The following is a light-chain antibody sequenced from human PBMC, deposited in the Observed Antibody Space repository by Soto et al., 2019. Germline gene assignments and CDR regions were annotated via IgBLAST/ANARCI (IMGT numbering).Light chain of an antibody. CDR3: QQRRNWPPLT. Sequence: EVVLTQSPATLSLSPGERATLSCTASQSISTYLTWYQHKPGQAPRLLTYDASRRGPGIPARFSGSGSGTDFTLTISSLGHEDFAVYYCQQRRNWPPLTFGGGTKVEIK. J-gene: IGKJ4*01. V-gene: IGKV3-11*01. CDR2: DAS. CDR1: QSISTY.